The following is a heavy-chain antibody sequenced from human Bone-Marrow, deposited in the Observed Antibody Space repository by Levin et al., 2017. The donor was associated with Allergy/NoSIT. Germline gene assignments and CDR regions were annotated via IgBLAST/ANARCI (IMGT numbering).Heavy chain of an antibody. Sequence: GGSLRLSCAASGFTFDRYALSWVRQAPGKGLEWVSGISGGGGRTKYADSVEGRFTISRDNSDNTLYLQMNSLRAEDTAIYYFAKNYLVVPAAIVYYRYYGLDVWGQGTTVTVSS. D-gene: IGHD2-2*02. CDR1: GFTFDRYA. V-gene: IGHV3-23*01. CDR2: ISGGGGRT. J-gene: IGHJ6*02. CDR3: AKNYLVVPAAIVYYRYYGLDV.